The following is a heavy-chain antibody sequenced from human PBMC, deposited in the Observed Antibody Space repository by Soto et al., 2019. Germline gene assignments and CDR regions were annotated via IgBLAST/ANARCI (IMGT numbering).Heavy chain of an antibody. J-gene: IGHJ4*02. D-gene: IGHD5-12*01. CDR2: IIPLFGTA. CDR1: GGTFSSFG. V-gene: IGHV1-69*01. Sequence: QVQLVQSGAEVKKPGSSVKVSCKASGGTFSSFGFNWVRQAPGQGLERMGGIIPLFGTANYAEKFQGRVTISADEGTSTASMELIGLRSEDTAIYYCARDRSMDGYNSRSVDYWGQGTLVTVS. CDR3: ARDRSMDGYNSRSVDY.